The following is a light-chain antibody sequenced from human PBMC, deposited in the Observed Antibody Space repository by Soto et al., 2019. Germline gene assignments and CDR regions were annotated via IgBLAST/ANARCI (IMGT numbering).Light chain of an antibody. J-gene: IGKJ3*01. CDR1: QDISDY. V-gene: IGKV1-9*01. CDR3: QQYNDGSPLT. Sequence: DIQLTQSPSFLSASVGDRVTITCRASQDISDYLAWYQQRPGKAPKLLIYAASTLQSGVPSRFSGSGSGTDFTLIISSLQSEDFAVYYCQQYNDGSPLTFGPGTKVDTK. CDR2: AAS.